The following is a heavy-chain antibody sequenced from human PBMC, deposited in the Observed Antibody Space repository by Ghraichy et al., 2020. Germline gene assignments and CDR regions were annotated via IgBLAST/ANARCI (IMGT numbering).Heavy chain of an antibody. Sequence: ASVKVSCKASGYTFTSYGISWVRQAPGQGLEWMGWISAYNGNTNYAQKLQGRVTMTTDTSTSTAYMELRSLRSDDTAVYYCAREAYCSSTSCYRGDNWFDPWGQGTLVTVSS. V-gene: IGHV1-18*01. CDR2: ISAYNGNT. D-gene: IGHD2-2*02. CDR3: AREAYCSSTSCYRGDNWFDP. CDR1: GYTFTSYG. J-gene: IGHJ5*02.